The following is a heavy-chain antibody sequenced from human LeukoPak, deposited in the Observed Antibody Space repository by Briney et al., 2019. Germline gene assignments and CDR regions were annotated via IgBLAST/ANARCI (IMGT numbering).Heavy chain of an antibody. CDR1: GGTFSSYA. Sequence: ASVKVSCKASGGTFSSYAISWVRQAPGQGLEWMGGIIPIFGTANYAQKFQGRVTITADESTSTAYMELSSLRSEDTAVYYCASTAIVATILYYFDYWGQGTLVIVSS. CDR3: ASTAIVATILYYFDY. J-gene: IGHJ4*02. CDR2: IIPIFGTA. D-gene: IGHD5-12*01. V-gene: IGHV1-69*13.